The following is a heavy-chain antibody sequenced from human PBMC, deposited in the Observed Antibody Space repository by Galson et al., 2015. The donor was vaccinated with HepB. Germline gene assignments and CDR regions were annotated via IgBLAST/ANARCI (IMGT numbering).Heavy chain of an antibody. CDR1: GFTFSNAW. Sequence: SLRLSCAASGFTFSNAWMNWVRQAPGKGLEWVGRIKSKTDGGTTDYAAPVKGRFTISRDDSKNTLYLQMNSLKTEDTAVYYCTTTFTYYYYGMDVWGQGTTVTVSS. V-gene: IGHV3-15*07. J-gene: IGHJ6*02. CDR3: TTTFTYYYYGMDV. CDR2: IKSKTDGGTT.